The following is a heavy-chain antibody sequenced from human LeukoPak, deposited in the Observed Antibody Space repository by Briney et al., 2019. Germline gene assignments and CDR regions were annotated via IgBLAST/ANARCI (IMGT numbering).Heavy chain of an antibody. CDR2: IYYSGSA. CDR3: ETETPYRSSSWYGPYYYYYMDV. V-gene: IGHV4-59*01. J-gene: IGHJ6*03. CDR1: GGSISSYY. D-gene: IGHD6-13*01. Sequence: SETLSLTCTVSGGSISSYYWSCIRQPPGKGLEWIGYIYYSGSANYNPSLKSRATISVDMSKNQFSLKVSSVTAADTAVYYCETETPYRSSSWYGPYYYYYMDVWGKGTTVTVSS.